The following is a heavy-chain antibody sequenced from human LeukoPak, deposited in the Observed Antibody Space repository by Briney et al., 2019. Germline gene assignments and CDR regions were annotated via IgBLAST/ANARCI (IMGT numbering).Heavy chain of an antibody. CDR1: GGSISSYY. J-gene: IGHJ5*02. CDR3: ARGVQGCDILTGHWFDP. CDR2: IYYSGST. D-gene: IGHD3-9*01. V-gene: IGHV4-59*01. Sequence: SETLSLTCTVSGGSISSYYWSWIRQPPGKGLEWIGYIYYSGSTNYNPSLKSRVTISVDTSKNQFSLKLSSVTAADTAVYYCARGVQGCDILTGHWFDPWGQGALVTVSS.